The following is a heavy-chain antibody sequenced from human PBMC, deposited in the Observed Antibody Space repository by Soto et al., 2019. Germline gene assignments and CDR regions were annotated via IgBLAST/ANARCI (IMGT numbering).Heavy chain of an antibody. V-gene: IGHV3-23*01. CDR1: GFSLSTYG. D-gene: IGHD1-1*01. J-gene: IGHJ4*02. CDR3: SKWNGYGDF. CDR2: VSGGSGVT. Sequence: EVQLLESGGGWVQPGGSLRLSWAVTGFSLSTYGVTWVRQAPGKGLEWVWGVSGGSGVTHYSDYGKGRFTITGDDSKNTVYLQMHSRRGEDTAVYYCSKWNGYGDFWGQGTLVNVS.